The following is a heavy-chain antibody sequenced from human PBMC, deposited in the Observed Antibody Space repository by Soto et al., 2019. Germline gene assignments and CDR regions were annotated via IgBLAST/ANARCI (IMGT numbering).Heavy chain of an antibody. CDR1: GGSISSYY. J-gene: IGHJ4*02. D-gene: IGHD3-22*01. CDR3: ARGGYYDSSGYYRDY. Sequence: SETLSLTCTVSGGSISSYYWSWIRQPPGKGLEWIGYIYYSGSTNYNPSLKSRVTISVDTSKNQFSLKLSSVTAADTAVYYCARGGYYDSSGYYRDYCGQGTLVTV. V-gene: IGHV4-59*01. CDR2: IYYSGST.